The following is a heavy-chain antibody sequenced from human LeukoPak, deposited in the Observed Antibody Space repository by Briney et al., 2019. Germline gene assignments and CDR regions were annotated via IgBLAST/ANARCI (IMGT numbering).Heavy chain of an antibody. Sequence: PAGSLTLSCAASGFTSRNYWMGWVPQAPGKGLKWVAKTKPDGTAKYYADSVRGRFTTSRDNANNFLYLQMNSLRGEDTAVYYYARDGGLHTNFTCWGKGTLVTVSS. CDR3: ARDGGLHTNFTC. CDR2: TKPDGTAK. J-gene: IGHJ4*02. V-gene: IGHV3-7*01. CDR1: GFTSRNYW. D-gene: IGHD2-15*01.